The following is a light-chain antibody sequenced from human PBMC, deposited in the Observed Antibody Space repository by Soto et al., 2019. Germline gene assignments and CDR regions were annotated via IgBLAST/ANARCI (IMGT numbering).Light chain of an antibody. CDR1: QNVYNN. CDR2: DAS. J-gene: IGKJ4*01. V-gene: IGKV3-15*01. Sequence: EIVMTQSPATLSVSPGEGATLSCKASQNVYNNLAWYQQRPGQPPRLLIYDASTRATGISARFSGSGYGTEFTLTISSLQSEDFAVYFCQQGRSWPLTFGGGTK. CDR3: QQGRSWPLT.